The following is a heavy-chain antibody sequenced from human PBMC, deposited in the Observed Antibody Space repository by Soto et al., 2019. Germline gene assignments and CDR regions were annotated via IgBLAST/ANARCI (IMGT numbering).Heavy chain of an antibody. CDR3: ARIHFGDEPSYYYYGMDV. V-gene: IGHV4-30-4*01. D-gene: IGHD4-17*01. Sequence: SETLYLTCTVSGGSFSSGDYYWSWVRQPPGKGLEWIGYIYYTGSTFNNPSLKSRVSISIDTSKTQFSLKLSSVTAADTAVYYCARIHFGDEPSYYYYGMDVWGQGTTVTVSS. J-gene: IGHJ6*02. CDR2: IYYTGST. CDR1: GGSFSSGDYY.